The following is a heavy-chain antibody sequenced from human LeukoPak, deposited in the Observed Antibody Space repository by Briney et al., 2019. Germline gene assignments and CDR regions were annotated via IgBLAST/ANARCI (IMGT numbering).Heavy chain of an antibody. CDR2: MNPNSGNT. CDR3: ARDLSLPGTRQH. V-gene: IGHV1-8*01. Sequence: ASVKVSCKASGYTFTSYDINWVRQATGQGLEWMGWMNPNSGNTGYAQKFQGRVTITRNTSISTAYMELSSLRSEDTAVYYCARDLSLPGTRQHWGQGTLVTVSS. D-gene: IGHD3-10*01. J-gene: IGHJ1*01. CDR1: GYTFTSYD.